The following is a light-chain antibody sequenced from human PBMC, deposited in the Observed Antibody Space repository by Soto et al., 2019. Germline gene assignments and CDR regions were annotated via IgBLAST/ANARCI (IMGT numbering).Light chain of an antibody. CDR1: SSDVGGYNY. V-gene: IGLV2-14*01. J-gene: IGLJ1*01. CDR3: SSYTGNSPYFV. Sequence: QSVLTQPASVSGSDGQSITISCTGTSSDVGGYNYVSWYQQRPGKAPKLMIFEVSKRPSGVSNRFSGSKSDNTASLTISGLQGDDEADYYCSSYTGNSPYFVFGTGTKLTVL. CDR2: EVS.